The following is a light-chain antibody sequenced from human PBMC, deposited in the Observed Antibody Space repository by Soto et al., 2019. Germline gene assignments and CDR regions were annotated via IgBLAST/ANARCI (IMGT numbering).Light chain of an antibody. Sequence: AIRMTQSPSSLSASTGDRVTITCRASQGISSYLAWYQQKPGKAPKLLIYAASTLQSGVPSRFSGSGSGTDFTLTISCLQSEDFATYYCQQYYSYPFTFGPRDQGGYKT. CDR2: AAS. V-gene: IGKV1-8*01. CDR1: QGISSY. CDR3: QQYYSYPFT. J-gene: IGKJ3*01.